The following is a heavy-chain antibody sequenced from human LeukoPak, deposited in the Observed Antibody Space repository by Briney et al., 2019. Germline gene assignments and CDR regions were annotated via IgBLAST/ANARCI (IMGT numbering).Heavy chain of an antibody. V-gene: IGHV4-59*01. CDR3: AREGYCSGGTCSNWFDP. J-gene: IGHJ5*02. D-gene: IGHD2-15*01. CDR1: GGSISNYY. CDR2: IHYSGST. Sequence: SETLSLTCTVSGGSISNYYWSWIRQPPGKGLEWIGYIHYSGSTNYNPSLKSRATISVDTSKNQFSLKLSSVTAADTAVYYCAREGYCSGGTCSNWFDPWGQGTLVTVSS.